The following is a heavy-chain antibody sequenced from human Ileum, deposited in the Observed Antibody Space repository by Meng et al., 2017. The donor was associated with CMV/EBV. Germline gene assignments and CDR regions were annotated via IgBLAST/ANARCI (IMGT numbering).Heavy chain of an antibody. J-gene: IGHJ4*02. V-gene: IGHV3-66*04. CDR2: INSDGST. Sequence: GGSLRLSCAASGITVSSNYMSWVRQAPGKGLEWVSVINSDGSTYYGDSVKGRFTISRDNLKNTLYLQMNSLRGEDTAIYYCARPPAVGSSLDYWGQGTRVTVSS. CDR3: ARPPAVGSSLDY. D-gene: IGHD1-26*01. CDR1: GITVSSNY.